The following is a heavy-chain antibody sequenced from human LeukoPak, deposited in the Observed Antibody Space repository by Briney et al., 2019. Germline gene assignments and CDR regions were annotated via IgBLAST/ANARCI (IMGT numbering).Heavy chain of an antibody. CDR3: ARRNIVEDYYGMDV. CDR1: GYTFTSHY. Sequence: ASVKVSCKASGYTFTSHYIHWVRQAPGQGLEWMGIINPSGGSTSYTQKFQGRVAMTRDTSTSTVYMELNSLRSVDTAVYYCARRNIVEDYYGMDVWGQETMVTVSS. J-gene: IGHJ6*02. CDR2: INPSGGST. D-gene: IGHD3-16*02. V-gene: IGHV1-46*01.